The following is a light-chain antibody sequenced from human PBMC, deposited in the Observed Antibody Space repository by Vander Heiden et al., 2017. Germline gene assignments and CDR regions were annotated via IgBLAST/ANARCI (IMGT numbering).Light chain of an antibody. V-gene: IGLV3-21*03. CDR1: KIGRKS. J-gene: IGLJ2*01. CDR2: DDS. Sequence: SYVLTQPPSASVAPGKTATITCGGNKIGRKSVHWYQQKPGQAPMVVVYDDSGRPAGIPERFSGSNSGNTATLTISRVEAGDEADYYCQVWDGSSDPGNVVFGGGTKLTVL. CDR3: QVWDGSSDPGNVV.